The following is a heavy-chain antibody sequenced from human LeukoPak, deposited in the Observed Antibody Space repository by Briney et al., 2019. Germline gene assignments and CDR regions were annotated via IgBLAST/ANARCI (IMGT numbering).Heavy chain of an antibody. CDR3: AKEIYYGSGSYPDY. Sequence: GGSLRLSCAASGFTFSSYGMPWVRQVPGKGLEWVAVISHDGSNKYYVDSVKGRFTISRDNSKNTVYLQMNSLRPEDTAVYYCAKEIYYGSGSYPDYWGQGTLVTVSS. V-gene: IGHV3-30*18. J-gene: IGHJ4*02. CDR1: GFTFSSYG. CDR2: ISHDGSNK. D-gene: IGHD3-10*01.